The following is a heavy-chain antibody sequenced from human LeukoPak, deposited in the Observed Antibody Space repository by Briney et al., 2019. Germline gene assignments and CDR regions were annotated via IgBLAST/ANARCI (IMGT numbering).Heavy chain of an antibody. D-gene: IGHD3-22*01. V-gene: IGHV1-2*02. CDR3: ARDPAQTYYYDP. Sequence: ASVKVSCKASGYTFTGYYLHWVRQAPGQGLEWMGWINPKNGGTKYAQKFQGGVTMTRDTSISTVYMELSRLTSDDTAVYSCARDPAQTYYYDPWGQGTLVTVSS. J-gene: IGHJ4*02. CDR1: GYTFTGYY. CDR2: INPKNGGT.